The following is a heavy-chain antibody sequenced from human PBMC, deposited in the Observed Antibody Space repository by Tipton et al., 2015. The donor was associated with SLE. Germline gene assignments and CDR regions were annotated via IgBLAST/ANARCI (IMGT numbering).Heavy chain of an antibody. V-gene: IGHV3-66*02. CDR1: GFTVSRNY. CDR3: AREDDYYMDV. J-gene: IGHJ6*03. Sequence: GSLRLSCAASGFTVSRNYMSWVRQAPGKGLEWVSVIYSGVSTYYADSVKGRFTISRDNSKNTLYLQMNSLRAEDTAVYYCAREDDYYMDVWGKGTTVTVSS. CDR2: IYSGVST.